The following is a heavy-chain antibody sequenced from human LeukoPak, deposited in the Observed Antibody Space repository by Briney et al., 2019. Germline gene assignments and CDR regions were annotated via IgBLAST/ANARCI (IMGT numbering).Heavy chain of an antibody. J-gene: IGHJ6*03. D-gene: IGHD4-17*01. Sequence: GGSLRLSCAASGFTFSDYAMTWVRQAPGRGLEWVSAILGTRGGTYYTDSVKGRFTISRDNSKNTLYLQMNSLRAEDTAVYYCARDHPTTVTPRYYMDVWGKGTTVTVSS. CDR3: ARDHPTTVTPRYYMDV. CDR1: GFTFSDYA. V-gene: IGHV3-23*01. CDR2: ILGTRGGT.